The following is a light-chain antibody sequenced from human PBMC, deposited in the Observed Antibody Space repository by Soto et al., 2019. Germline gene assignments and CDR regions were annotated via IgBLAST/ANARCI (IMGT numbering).Light chain of an antibody. CDR1: QGISRS. CDR3: QQANTYPIT. Sequence: DIQMTQSPSSVSASVGDRVPITCLGSQGISRSLAWYQQKPGKAPKLLIYAASSLPGGVPSRFSGSGFGTDFTLTISSLEPEDFATYYCQQANTYPITFGRGTRLEI. J-gene: IGKJ5*01. CDR2: AAS. V-gene: IGKV1D-12*01.